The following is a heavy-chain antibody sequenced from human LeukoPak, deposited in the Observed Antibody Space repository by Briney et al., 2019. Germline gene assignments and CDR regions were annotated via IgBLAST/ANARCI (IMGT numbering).Heavy chain of an antibody. CDR3: ARGIAAAGTGSYFDC. Sequence: ASVKVSCKASGYTFTSYDINWVRQATGQGLEWMGWMNPNSGNTGYAQKFQGRVTMTRNTSISTAYMELSSLRSEDTAVYYCARGIAAAGTGSYFDCWGQGTLVTVSS. J-gene: IGHJ4*02. D-gene: IGHD6-13*01. CDR2: MNPNSGNT. CDR1: GYTFTSYD. V-gene: IGHV1-8*01.